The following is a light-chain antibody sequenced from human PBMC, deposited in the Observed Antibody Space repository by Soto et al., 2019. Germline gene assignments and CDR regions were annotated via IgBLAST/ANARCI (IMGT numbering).Light chain of an antibody. V-gene: IGLV2-8*01. Sequence: QSAPTQPPSASGSPGQSVTISCTGTSSDVGADNDYVSWYQQHPGKAPTLMIYEVNRRPPGVPDRFSGSKSGNTASLTVSGLQADDEADYYCISYAGSSSYVFGTGTKLTVL. CDR3: ISYAGSSSYV. CDR1: SSDVGADNDY. CDR2: EVN. J-gene: IGLJ1*01.